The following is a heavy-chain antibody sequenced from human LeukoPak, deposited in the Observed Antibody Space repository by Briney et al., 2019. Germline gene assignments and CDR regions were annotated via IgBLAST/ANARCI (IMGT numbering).Heavy chain of an antibody. D-gene: IGHD3-22*01. CDR3: ARDPLYYYDSSSSGHVPQPNWLDP. J-gene: IGHJ5*02. CDR2: INPNSGVT. Sequence: ASVKVSCKASGYTFTDYYMHWARQAPGQGLEWMGWINPNSGVTSYAQQFQGRVTMTRDTSTSTVYMELSSLRSEDTAVYYCARDPLYYYDSSSSGHVPQPNWLDPWGQGTLVTVSS. CDR1: GYTFTDYY. V-gene: IGHV1-2*02.